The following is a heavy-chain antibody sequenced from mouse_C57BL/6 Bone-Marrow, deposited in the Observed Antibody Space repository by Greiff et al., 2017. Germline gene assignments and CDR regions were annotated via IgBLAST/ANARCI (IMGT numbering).Heavy chain of an antibody. Sequence: VKLVESDAELVKPGASVKISCKVSGYTFTDHTIHWMKQRPEQGLEWIGYIYPRDCSTKYNEKFKGKSTLTADKSSSTAYMQLNSLTSEDSAVYFCARTTVVGYFDVWGTGTTVTVSS. D-gene: IGHD1-1*01. CDR2: IYPRDCST. V-gene: IGHV1-78*01. J-gene: IGHJ1*03. CDR1: GYTFTDHT. CDR3: ARTTVVGYFDV.